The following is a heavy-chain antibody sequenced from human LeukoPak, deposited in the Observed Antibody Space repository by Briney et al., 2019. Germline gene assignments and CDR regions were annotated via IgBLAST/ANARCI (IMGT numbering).Heavy chain of an antibody. D-gene: IGHD5-12*01. Sequence: GGSLRLSCAASGFTFSSFEMNWVRQAPGKGLEWVSYISGSGITIYYADSVKGRFTISRDNAKNSLYLQMNSLRAGDTAVYYCAREMGGYPFDYWGQGTLVTISS. CDR2: ISGSGITI. V-gene: IGHV3-48*03. CDR1: GFTFSSFE. J-gene: IGHJ4*02. CDR3: AREMGGYPFDY.